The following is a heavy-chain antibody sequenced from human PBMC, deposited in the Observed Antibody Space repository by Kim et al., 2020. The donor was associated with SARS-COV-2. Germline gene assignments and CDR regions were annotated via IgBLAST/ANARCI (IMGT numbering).Heavy chain of an antibody. CDR3: ARELLGSYYSRNWFEP. V-gene: IGHV4-31*03. Sequence: SETLSLTCTVSGGSISSGGYYWSWIRQHPGKGLEWNGYIYYSGSTHYNPSLKSRVTISVDTSKNQISLKLSSVTAADTAVNYCARELLGSYYSRNWFEPWGQGTLLTVSS. D-gene: IGHD3-10*01. J-gene: IGHJ5*02. CDR1: GGSISSGGYY. CDR2: IYYSGST.